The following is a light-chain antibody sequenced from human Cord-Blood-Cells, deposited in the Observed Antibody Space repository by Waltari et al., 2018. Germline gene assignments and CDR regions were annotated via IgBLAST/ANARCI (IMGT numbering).Light chain of an antibody. CDR3: QSYDSSLSGYV. CDR2: GNS. CDR1: TSAIGTGHD. J-gene: IGLJ1*01. V-gene: IGLV1-40*01. Sequence: QSVLTQPPSVSGAAGQRVSISCMGSTSAIGTGHDVHWYQQLPGTAPKRLIYGNSNRPSGVPDRFSGSKSGTSASLAITGLQAEDEADYYCQSYDSSLSGYVFGTGTKVTVL.